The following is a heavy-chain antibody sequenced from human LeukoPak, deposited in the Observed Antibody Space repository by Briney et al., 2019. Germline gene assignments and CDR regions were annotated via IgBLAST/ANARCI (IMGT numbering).Heavy chain of an antibody. CDR2: INTNTGNP. V-gene: IGHV7-4-1*02. CDR3: ARGLYSSSWTHNY. Sequence: ASVKVSCKASGYTFTGYYMHWVRQAPGQGLEWMGWINTNTGNPTYAQGFTGRFVFSLDTSVSTAYLQISSLKAEDTAVYYCARGLYSSSWTHNYWGQGTLVTVSS. D-gene: IGHD6-13*01. J-gene: IGHJ4*02. CDR1: GYTFTGYY.